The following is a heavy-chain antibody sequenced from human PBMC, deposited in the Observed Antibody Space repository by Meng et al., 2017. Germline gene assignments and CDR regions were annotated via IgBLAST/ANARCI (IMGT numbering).Heavy chain of an antibody. V-gene: IGHV1-46*01. CDR3: VRDENISLGKLFGDY. CDR2: INPSGGST. D-gene: IGHD2-21*01. J-gene: IGHJ4*02. Sequence: ASVKVSCKASGYTFTSYYMHWVRQAPGQGLEWMGIINPSGGSTSYAQKFQGRVSMTADTSIGTAYVELSGLRSDDTAIYYCVRDENISLGKLFGDYWGQGTLVTVSS. CDR1: GYTFTSYY.